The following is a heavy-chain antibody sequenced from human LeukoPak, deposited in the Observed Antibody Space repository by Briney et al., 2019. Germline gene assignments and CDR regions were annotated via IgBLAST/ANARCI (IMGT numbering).Heavy chain of an antibody. CDR3: ARHLGSYGSGNWFGP. D-gene: IGHD3-10*01. Sequence: GASVKVSCKASGYTFTIYYMHWVRQAPGQGLEWMGIINPSGGSTSYAQKFQGRVTMTRDMSTSTVYMELSSLRSEDTAVYYCARHLGSYGSGNWFGPWGQGTLVTVSS. CDR1: GYTFTIYY. J-gene: IGHJ5*02. CDR2: INPSGGST. V-gene: IGHV1-46*01.